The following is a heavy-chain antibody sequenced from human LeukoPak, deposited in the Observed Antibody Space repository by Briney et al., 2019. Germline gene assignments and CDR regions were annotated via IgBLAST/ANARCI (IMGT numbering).Heavy chain of an antibody. V-gene: IGHV3-48*02. CDR3: ARDGVSLGPDFDY. Sequence: GRSLRLSCAVSGFTFSDYSMNWVRQAPGRGLEWGSCIRSSGGVTFYADSVKGRFTISRDNAKTSLYLQMNSLRDEDTAVYYCARDGVSLGPDFDYWGQGTLVTVSS. CDR2: IRSSGGVT. J-gene: IGHJ4*02. D-gene: IGHD3-16*01. CDR1: GFTFSDYS.